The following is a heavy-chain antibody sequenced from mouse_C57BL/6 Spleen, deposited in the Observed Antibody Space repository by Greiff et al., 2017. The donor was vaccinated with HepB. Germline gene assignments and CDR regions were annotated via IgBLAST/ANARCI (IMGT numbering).Heavy chain of an antibody. V-gene: IGHV5-9*01. CDR2: ISGGGGNT. Sequence: DVMLVESGGGLVKPGGSLKLSCAASGFTFSSYTMSWVRQTPEKRLEWVATISGGGGNTYYPDSVKGRFTISRDNAKNTLYLQMSSLRSEDTALYYCARDLRLYAMDDWGQGTSVTVAS. J-gene: IGHJ4*01. D-gene: IGHD1-1*01. CDR3: ARDLRLYAMDD. CDR1: GFTFSSYT.